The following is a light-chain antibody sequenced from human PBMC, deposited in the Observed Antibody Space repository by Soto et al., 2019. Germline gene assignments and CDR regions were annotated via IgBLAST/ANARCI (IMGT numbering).Light chain of an antibody. CDR1: TGAVTSGHY. J-gene: IGLJ2*01. CDR2: DTI. Sequence: QAVVAQEPSLTVSQGGTVTLTCASSTGAVTSGHYPYWFQQKPGQAPTTLIYDTINKHSWTPARFSGSLLGGKGALTLSGARPEDEAVYYCLLSYGNVVLFGGGTKLTVL. CDR3: LLSYGNVVL. V-gene: IGLV7-46*01.